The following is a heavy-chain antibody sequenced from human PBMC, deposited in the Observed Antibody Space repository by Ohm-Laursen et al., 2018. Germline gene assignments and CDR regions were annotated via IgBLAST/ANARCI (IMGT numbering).Heavy chain of an antibody. CDR1: GFTFSRYW. J-gene: IGHJ6*02. Sequence: SLRLSCTASGFTFSRYWMSWVRQAPGKGLEWVANVKQDGTEKDYVDSVEGRFTISRDNAKNSLYLQMNSLRVEDTAMHYCARGHGSVWGQGTTVTVSS. CDR3: ARGHGSV. D-gene: IGHD1-14*01. V-gene: IGHV3-7*01. CDR2: VKQDGTEK.